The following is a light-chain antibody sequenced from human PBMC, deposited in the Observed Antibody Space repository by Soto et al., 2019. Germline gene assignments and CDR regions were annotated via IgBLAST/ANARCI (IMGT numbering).Light chain of an antibody. CDR3: QQYISSPFT. CDR1: QSVNNNY. V-gene: IGKV3-20*01. J-gene: IGKJ3*01. Sequence: EIVLTQSPGTLSLSPGERATLSCRASQSVNNNYLAWYQQKAGQAPRLLIYGVSARATGIPDRFSGSGSGADFTLTINTLEPEDFAVFYCQQYISSPFTFGPGTKVEIK. CDR2: GVS.